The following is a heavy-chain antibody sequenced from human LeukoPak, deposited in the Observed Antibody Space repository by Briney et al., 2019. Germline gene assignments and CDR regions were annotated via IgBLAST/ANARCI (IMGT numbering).Heavy chain of an antibody. J-gene: IGHJ3*02. Sequence: ASVKVSCKVSGYTLTELSMHWVRQAPGKGLEWMGGFDPEDGETIYAQKFQGRVTMTEDTSTDTAYMELSSLRSEDTAVYYCATEAPYYYDSSGSHAFDIWGQGTMVTVSS. CDR3: ATEAPYYYDSSGSHAFDI. CDR1: GYTLTELS. V-gene: IGHV1-24*01. D-gene: IGHD3-22*01. CDR2: FDPEDGET.